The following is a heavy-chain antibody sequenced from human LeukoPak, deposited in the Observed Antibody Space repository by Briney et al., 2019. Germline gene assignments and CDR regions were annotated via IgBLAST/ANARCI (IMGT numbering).Heavy chain of an antibody. V-gene: IGHV7-4-1*02. D-gene: IGHD1-26*01. Sequence: ASVKVSCKASGYTFTSYAMNWVRQAPGQGLEWMGWINTNTGNPTYAQGFTGRFVFSLDTSVSTAYLQISSLKAEDTAVYYCARKHSSGSYRHPLPFDPWGQGTLVTVSS. J-gene: IGHJ5*02. CDR3: ARKHSSGSYRHPLPFDP. CDR1: GYTFTSYA. CDR2: INTNTGNP.